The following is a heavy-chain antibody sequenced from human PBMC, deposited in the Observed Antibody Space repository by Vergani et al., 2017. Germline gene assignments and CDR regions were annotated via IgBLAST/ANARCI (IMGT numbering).Heavy chain of an antibody. D-gene: IGHD3-10*01. V-gene: IGHV3-23*01. CDR3: ARDHGEARGYYYMDV. CDR2: ISGSGGST. CDR1: GFTFSSYA. Sequence: EVQLLESGGGLVQPGGSLRLSCAASGFTFSSYAMSWVRQAPGKGLEWVSAISGSGGSTYYADSVKGRFTISRDNAKNSLYLQMNSLRAEDTAVYYCARDHGEARGYYYMDVWGKGTTVTVSS. J-gene: IGHJ6*03.